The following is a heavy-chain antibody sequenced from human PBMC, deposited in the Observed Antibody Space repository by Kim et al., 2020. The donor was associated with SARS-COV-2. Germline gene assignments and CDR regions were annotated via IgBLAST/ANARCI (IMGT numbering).Heavy chain of an antibody. CDR2: INPSGGST. CDR3: ARDGQALTTPPRGIYYDSSGYYVPDYYYYGMDV. CDR1: GYTFTSYY. V-gene: IGHV1-46*01. J-gene: IGHJ6*02. Sequence: ASVKVSCKASGYTFTSYYMHWVRQAPGQGLEWMGIINPSGGSTSYAQKFQGRVTMTRDTSTSTVYMELSSLRSEDTAVYYCARDGQALTTPPRGIYYDSSGYYVPDYYYYGMDVWGQGTTVTVSS. D-gene: IGHD3-22*01.